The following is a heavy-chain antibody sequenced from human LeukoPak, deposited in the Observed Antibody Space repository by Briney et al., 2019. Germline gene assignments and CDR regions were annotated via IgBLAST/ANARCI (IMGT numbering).Heavy chain of an antibody. CDR3: ARDTYYYDSSGYHWYFDL. Sequence: PSETLSLTCTVSGGSISSYYWSWIRQPPGKGLEWLGYIYYSGSTNCNPSLKSRVTISVDTSKNQFSLKLSSATAADTAVYYCARDTYYYDSSGYHWYFDLWGRGTLVTVSS. V-gene: IGHV4-59*01. CDR1: GGSISSYY. D-gene: IGHD3-22*01. CDR2: IYYSGST. J-gene: IGHJ2*01.